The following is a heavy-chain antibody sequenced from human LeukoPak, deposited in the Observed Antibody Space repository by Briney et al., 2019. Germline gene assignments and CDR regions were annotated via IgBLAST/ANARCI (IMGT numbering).Heavy chain of an antibody. D-gene: IGHD2-8*02. CDR1: GFTFSSYE. J-gene: IGHJ4*02. CDR2: ISTSGGGT. V-gene: IGHV3-48*03. CDR3: ARDHYWSFDY. Sequence: GGSLRLSCAASGFTFSSYEMNWVRQAPGRGLEWVSHISTSGGGTYYADSVKGRFTISRDNAKNSLYLQMNSLRNEDTAVYYCARDHYWSFDYWGQGSLVTVSA.